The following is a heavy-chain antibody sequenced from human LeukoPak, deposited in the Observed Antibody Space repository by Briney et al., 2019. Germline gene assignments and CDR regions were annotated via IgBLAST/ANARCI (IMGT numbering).Heavy chain of an antibody. J-gene: IGHJ5*02. CDR2: INPSGGST. CDR3: ARDNSVEDTAWWFDP. D-gene: IGHD4-23*01. CDR1: GYTFTDFY. Sequence: ASVKVSCKTSGYTFTDFYMHWVRQAPGQGLEWMGIINPSGGSTSYAQKFQSRVTMTRDMSTSTDYMELSSMRSEDTAVYYCARDNSVEDTAWWFDPWGQGTLVTVSS. V-gene: IGHV1-46*01.